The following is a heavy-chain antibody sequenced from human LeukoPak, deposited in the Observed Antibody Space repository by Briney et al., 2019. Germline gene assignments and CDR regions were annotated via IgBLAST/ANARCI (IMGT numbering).Heavy chain of an antibody. CDR3: AKDSPYYYGSVLDP. CDR2: ISGSGGST. J-gene: IGHJ5*02. V-gene: IGHV3-23*01. CDR1: GFTFSNAW. Sequence: PGGSLRLSCAASGFTFSNAWMSWVRQTPGKGLEWVSAISGSGGSTYYADSVKGRFTISRDNSKNTLYLQMNSLRAEDTAVYYCAKDSPYYYGSVLDPWGQGTLVTVSS. D-gene: IGHD3-10*01.